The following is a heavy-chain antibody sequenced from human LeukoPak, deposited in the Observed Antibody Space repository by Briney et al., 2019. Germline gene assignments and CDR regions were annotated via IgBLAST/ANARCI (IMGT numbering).Heavy chain of an antibody. CDR3: ARMGYSSSSFDY. CDR1: GYTFTSYD. CDR2: MNPNSGNT. D-gene: IGHD6-13*01. V-gene: IGHV1-8*01. Sequence: ASVKVSCKASGYTFTSYDINWVRQATGQGLEWMGWMNPNSGNTGYAQKFQGRVTMTRNTSISTAYMELSSLRSEDTAVHYCARMGYSSSSFDYWGQGTLVTVSS. J-gene: IGHJ4*02.